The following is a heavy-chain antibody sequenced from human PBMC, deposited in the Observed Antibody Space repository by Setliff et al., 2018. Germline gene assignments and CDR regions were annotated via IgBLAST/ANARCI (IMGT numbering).Heavy chain of an antibody. Sequence: GASVKVSCKASGGTFNSFAINWVRQAPGQGLEWMGWISTDDGDTNFAQKFQGRVTLTTDTSTGTAYMELRSLRTEDTAVYYCAREGVDIRSSTDYRYYMDVWGKGTTVTVSS. CDR1: GGTFNSFA. D-gene: IGHD5-12*01. CDR3: AREGVDIRSSTDYRYYMDV. V-gene: IGHV1-18*01. J-gene: IGHJ6*03. CDR2: ISTDDGDT.